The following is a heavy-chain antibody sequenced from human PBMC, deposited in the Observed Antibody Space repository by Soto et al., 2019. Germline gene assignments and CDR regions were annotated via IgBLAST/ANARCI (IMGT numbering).Heavy chain of an antibody. CDR2: IYTSGNT. Sequence: PSETLSLTCTVSGGSISNYYWSWIRQPAGKGLEWIGRIYTSGNTNYNPSLKGRVTMSVDMSKNQFSLKLSSVAAADTAVYYCARYYYDSSGARGFQHWGQGTLVTVSS. CDR3: ARYYYDSSGARGFQH. V-gene: IGHV4-4*07. CDR1: GGSISNYY. J-gene: IGHJ1*01. D-gene: IGHD3-22*01.